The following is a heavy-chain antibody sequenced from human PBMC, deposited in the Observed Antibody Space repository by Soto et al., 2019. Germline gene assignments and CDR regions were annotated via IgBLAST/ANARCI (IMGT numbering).Heavy chain of an antibody. CDR1: GFTFDDYA. D-gene: IGHD3-3*01. CDR3: AKVRKRREVYYDFWSGSDAFDI. V-gene: IGHV3-9*01. CDR2: ISWNSGSI. J-gene: IGHJ3*02. Sequence: GGSLRLSCAASGFTFDDYAMHWVRQAPGKGLEWVSGISWNSGSIGYADSVKGRFTISRDNAKNSLYLQMNSLRAEDTALYYCAKVRKRREVYYDFWSGSDAFDIWGQGTMVTVSS.